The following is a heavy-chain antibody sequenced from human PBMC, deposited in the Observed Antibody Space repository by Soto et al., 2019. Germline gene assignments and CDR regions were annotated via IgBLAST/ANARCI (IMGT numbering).Heavy chain of an antibody. CDR2: IWYDGTIK. D-gene: IGHD6-25*01. Sequence: QVQLVESGGGVVQPGRSLRLACRASGFTFSSYVIHWVRQAPGKGLEWVAGIWYDGTIKFHADSVKGRFIISRDNSKNTVYLPMDSLRAEDTAVYFCARVSVRRGSSGLDYWGQGAVVTVSS. J-gene: IGHJ4*02. V-gene: IGHV3-33*01. CDR3: ARVSVRRGSSGLDY. CDR1: GFTFSSYV.